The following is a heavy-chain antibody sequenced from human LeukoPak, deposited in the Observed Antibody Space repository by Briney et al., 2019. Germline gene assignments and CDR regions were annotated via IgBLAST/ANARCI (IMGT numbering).Heavy chain of an antibody. CDR3: ARTGIAARPTVWFDP. D-gene: IGHD6-6*01. Sequence: PGGSLRLSCAASGFTFSSYWMHWVRQAPGKGLVRVSSINSDGSSTNYADSVKGRFSTSRDNAKNTLYLQMNSLRAEDTAVYYCARTGIAARPTVWFDPWGQGTLVTVSS. CDR2: INSDGSST. CDR1: GFTFSSYW. J-gene: IGHJ5*02. V-gene: IGHV3-74*01.